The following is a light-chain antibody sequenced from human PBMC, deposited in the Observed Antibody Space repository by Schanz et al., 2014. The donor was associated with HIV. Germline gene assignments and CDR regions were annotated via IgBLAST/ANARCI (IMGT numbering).Light chain of an antibody. J-gene: IGLJ2*01. V-gene: IGLV2-8*01. CDR3: SSYTSKNTPI. CDR2: EVS. Sequence: QSALTQPPSASGSPGPSVTISCNGTSSDVGGYNYVPWYQQHPGKAPKLMIYEVSKRPSGVPDRFSGSKSGNTASLTVSGLQAEDEADYYCSSYTSKNTPIFGGGTKLTVL. CDR1: SSDVGGYNY.